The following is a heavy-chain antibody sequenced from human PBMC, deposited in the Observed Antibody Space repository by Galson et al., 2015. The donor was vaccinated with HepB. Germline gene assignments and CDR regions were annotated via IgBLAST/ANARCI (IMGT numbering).Heavy chain of an antibody. V-gene: IGHV1-69*13. Sequence: SVKVSCKASGGTFNNFGINWIRQAPGQGLEWLGGIIPNFSTANYHQDFQGRLTMTVDESTNTAYMELSSLTSDDTAIYFCARDRDGYNFWYFDLWGRGTLVTVSS. J-gene: IGHJ2*01. CDR3: ARDRDGYNFWYFDL. CDR2: IIPNFSTA. CDR1: GGTFNNFG. D-gene: IGHD5-24*01.